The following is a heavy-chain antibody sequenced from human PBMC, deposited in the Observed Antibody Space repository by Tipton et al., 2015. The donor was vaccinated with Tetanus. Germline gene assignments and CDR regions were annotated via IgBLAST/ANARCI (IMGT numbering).Heavy chain of an antibody. J-gene: IGHJ5*02. V-gene: IGHV4-31*03. CDR2: IYYSGTS. CDR3: AGGLVRWYEP. Sequence: GLVKPSQTLSLTCTVSGDSISSGPYSWSWLRQHPGKGLELIGYIYYSGTSYISPSLTRRVSIAVDTSRNQVSLRLTSVTAADTAVYSCAGGLVRWYEPWGRGTLVSVSS. CDR1: GDSISSGPYS. D-gene: IGHD3-10*01.